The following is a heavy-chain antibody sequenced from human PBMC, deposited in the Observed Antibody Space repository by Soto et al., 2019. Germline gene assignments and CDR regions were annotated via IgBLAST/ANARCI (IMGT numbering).Heavy chain of an antibody. CDR2: INHVGIT. Sequence: ETLSLTCAVSGGSFRGFYWTWIRQSPGKGLEWLGDINHVGITNYNPSLKSRVSIPVDTSKSQFSLRLNSVTAADTAMYYCAMSRSGILDSWGQGTLVTVSS. CDR3: AMSRSGILDS. D-gene: IGHD6-19*01. J-gene: IGHJ5*01. CDR1: GGSFRGFY. V-gene: IGHV4-34*01.